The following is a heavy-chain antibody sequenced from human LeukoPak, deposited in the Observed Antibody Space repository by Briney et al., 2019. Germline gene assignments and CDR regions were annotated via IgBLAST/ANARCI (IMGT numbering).Heavy chain of an antibody. CDR3: ARARGGYNYGYNLDY. Sequence: TSETLSLTCTVSGYSISTGYYWDWIRQPPGKGLEWIGSIYHSGSTYYNPSLKSRVTISVDTSKNQFSLKLTSVTAADTAVYYCARARGGYNYGYNLDYWGQGTLVTVSS. CDR1: GYSISTGYY. CDR2: IYHSGST. D-gene: IGHD5-18*01. V-gene: IGHV4-38-2*02. J-gene: IGHJ4*02.